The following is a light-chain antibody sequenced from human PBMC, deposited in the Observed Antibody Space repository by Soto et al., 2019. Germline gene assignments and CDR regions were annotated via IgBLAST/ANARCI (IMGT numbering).Light chain of an antibody. CDR3: ATWDDSLSGPYV. V-gene: IGLV1-44*01. CDR1: SSNIGSYT. J-gene: IGLJ1*01. CDR2: SHN. Sequence: QSVLTQPPSASGAPGQRVTISCSGTSSNIGSYTVNWYQHLPGRAPKLLIFSHNQRPSGVPGRFSASKSGTSASLDISGLQAEDEGDYYCATWDDSLSGPYVLGTGTQLTVL.